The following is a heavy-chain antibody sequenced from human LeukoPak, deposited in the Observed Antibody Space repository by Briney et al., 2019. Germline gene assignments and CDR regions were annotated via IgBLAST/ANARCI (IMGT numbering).Heavy chain of an antibody. D-gene: IGHD3-9*01. J-gene: IGHJ4*02. CDR3: ARGSDYDILTGHYPLRY. CDR1: GGSFSGYY. V-gene: IGHV4-34*01. CDR2: INHSGST. Sequence: SETLSLTCAVYGGSFSGYYWSWIRQPPGKGLEWIGEINHSGSTNYNPSLKSRVTISVDTSKNQFSLKLSSVTAADTAVYYCARGSDYDILTGHYPLRYWRQGTLVTVSS.